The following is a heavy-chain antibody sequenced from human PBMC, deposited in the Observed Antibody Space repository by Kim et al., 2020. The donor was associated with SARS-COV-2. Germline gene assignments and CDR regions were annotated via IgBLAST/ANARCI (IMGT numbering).Heavy chain of an antibody. V-gene: IGHV4-61*02. D-gene: IGHD3-10*01. CDR2: IYTSGST. CDR3: ARDSNSYGSGSYYPYYSYCGMDV. J-gene: IGHJ6*02. Sequence: SETLSLTCTVSGGSISSGSYYWSWIRQPAGKGLEWIGRIYTSGSTNYNPSLKSRVTISVDTSKNQFSLKLSSVTAADTAVYYCARDSNSYGSGSYYPYYSYCGMDVWGQRTTVTVSS. CDR1: GGSISSGSYY.